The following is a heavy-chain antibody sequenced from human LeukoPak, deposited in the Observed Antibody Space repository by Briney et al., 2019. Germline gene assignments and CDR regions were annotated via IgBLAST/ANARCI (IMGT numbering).Heavy chain of an antibody. CDR2: IYYSGST. CDR3: ARASGTYSIYYYYGMDV. J-gene: IGHJ6*02. Sequence: SETQSLTCTVSGGSISSCYWSWIRQPPGKGLEWIGYIYYSGSTNYNPSLKSRVTISIDTSKNQFSLQLSSVTAADTAVYYCARASGTYSIYYYYGMDVWGQGTTVTVSS. D-gene: IGHD1-26*01. CDR1: GGSISSCY. V-gene: IGHV4-59*01.